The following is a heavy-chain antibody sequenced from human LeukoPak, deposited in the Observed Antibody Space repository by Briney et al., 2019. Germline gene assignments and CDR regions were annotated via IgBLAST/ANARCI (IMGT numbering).Heavy chain of an antibody. V-gene: IGHV3-66*01. CDR3: AGSIAAAGRPEGEDAFDI. D-gene: IGHD6-13*01. J-gene: IGHJ3*02. CDR2: IYSGGST. Sequence: GGSLRLSCAASGFTVSSNYMSWVRQAPGKGLEWVSVIYSGGSTYYADSVKGRFTISRDNSKNTLYLQMYSLRAEDTAVYYCAGSIAAAGRPEGEDAFDIWGQGTMVTVSS. CDR1: GFTVSSNY.